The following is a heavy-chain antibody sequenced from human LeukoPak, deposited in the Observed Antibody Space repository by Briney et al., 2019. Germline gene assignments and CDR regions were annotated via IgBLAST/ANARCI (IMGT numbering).Heavy chain of an antibody. Sequence: ASVKVSCKVSGYTLTELSMHWVRQAPGKGLEWMGGLDPEDGETIYAQTFQGRVTMTEDTATDTAYMELSSLRSEDTAVYYCATDHAVNSPTPIYYYDSSGPRAFDMWGEGTMVTVSS. CDR1: GYTLTELS. CDR3: ATDHAVNSPTPIYYYDSSGPRAFDM. V-gene: IGHV1-24*01. D-gene: IGHD3-22*01. J-gene: IGHJ3*02. CDR2: LDPEDGET.